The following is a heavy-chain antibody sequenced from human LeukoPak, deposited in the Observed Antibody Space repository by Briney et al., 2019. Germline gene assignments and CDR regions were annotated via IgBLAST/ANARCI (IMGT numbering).Heavy chain of an antibody. CDR2: ISGSGSST. D-gene: IGHD6-19*01. Sequence: GGSLRLSCAASGFTFSSHEMNWVRQAPGKGLEWGSYISGSGSSTYYVDSVKGRFTISRNNAKNSLYLQMNSLRAADTAVYYCARDGSGWFDYWGQGTKVTVSA. J-gene: IGHJ4*02. CDR1: GFTFSSHE. V-gene: IGHV3-48*03. CDR3: ARDGSGWFDY.